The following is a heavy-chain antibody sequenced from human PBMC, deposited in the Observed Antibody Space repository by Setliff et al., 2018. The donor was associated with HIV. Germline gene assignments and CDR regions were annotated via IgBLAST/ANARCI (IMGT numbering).Heavy chain of an antibody. D-gene: IGHD2-15*01. CDR1: GGSISTGSYY. CDR2: INPSGSS. Sequence: PSETLSLTCTVSGGSISTGSYYWSWIRQPAGKGLEWVGRINPSGSSNYNPSLKSRVTISVDTSKNKFSLKLSSVTAADTAVYYCASEKVAWTVSDSFFEFWGQGVPVTVSS. V-gene: IGHV4-61*02. CDR3: ASEKVAWTVSDSFFEF. J-gene: IGHJ4*02.